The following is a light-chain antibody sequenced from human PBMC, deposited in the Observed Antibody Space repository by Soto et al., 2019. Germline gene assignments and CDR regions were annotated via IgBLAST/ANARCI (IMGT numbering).Light chain of an antibody. Sequence: QSALTQPPSASGSPGQSVTISCTGTSSDVGAYKYVSWYQQYPGKAPKLMIYEVSKRPSGVPDRFSGSKSGNTASLTVSGLQAEDEADYSCTSYVGSNIWVFGGGTKVTV. J-gene: IGLJ3*02. V-gene: IGLV2-8*01. CDR3: TSYVGSNIWV. CDR1: SSDVGAYKY. CDR2: EVS.